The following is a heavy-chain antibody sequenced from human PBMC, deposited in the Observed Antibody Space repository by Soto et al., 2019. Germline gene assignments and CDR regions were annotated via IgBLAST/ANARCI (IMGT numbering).Heavy chain of an antibody. J-gene: IGHJ6*02. CDR3: ARVSSGGYPRYYDYVTDV. D-gene: IGHD6-25*01. CDR1: GASISSGGYS. CDR2: FYYSGST. V-gene: IGHV4-31*11. Sequence: PSQTLSLACAVSGASISSGGYSWGQNQQPPGKGLEWIGHFYYSGSTDYNPSLKSRVTISADTSKNQFPLQLSSVTAADTAVYYCARVSSGGYPRYYDYVTDVWGQGTTVTVSS.